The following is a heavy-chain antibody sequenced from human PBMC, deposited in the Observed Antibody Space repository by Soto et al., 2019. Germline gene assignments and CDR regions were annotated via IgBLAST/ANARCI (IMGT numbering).Heavy chain of an antibody. J-gene: IGHJ4*02. CDR3: AKGPQYCSGGSCYSVDY. CDR2: ILYDGSNE. Sequence: PGGSLRLSCAASGFTFSTYGIHWVRQAPGKGLEWVALILYDGSNEYYADSVKGRFTISRDNSKNTLYLQMNSLRPEDTAVYYCAKGPQYCSGGSCYSVDYWGQGTLVTVSS. V-gene: IGHV3-30*18. D-gene: IGHD2-15*01. CDR1: GFTFSTYG.